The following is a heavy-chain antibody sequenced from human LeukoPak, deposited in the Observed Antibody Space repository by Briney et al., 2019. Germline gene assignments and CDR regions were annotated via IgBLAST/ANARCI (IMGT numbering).Heavy chain of an antibody. J-gene: IGHJ4*02. Sequence: PGGSLRLSCAASGFTFDSYEINWVRQAPGKGLEFVPYISGGGTTIYYADSVNGRFTISRDNAKNSVYLEMNSLRVEDTAVYYCVRAGYYGSGTYDYWGQGALVTVSS. CDR3: VRAGYYGSGTYDY. CDR1: GFTFDSYE. D-gene: IGHD3-10*01. V-gene: IGHV3-48*03. CDR2: ISGGGTTI.